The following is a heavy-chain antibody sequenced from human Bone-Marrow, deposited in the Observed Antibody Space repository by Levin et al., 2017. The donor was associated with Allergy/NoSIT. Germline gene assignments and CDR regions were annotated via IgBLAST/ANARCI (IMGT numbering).Heavy chain of an antibody. CDR2: ISSSGSTI. CDR3: ARDTRGDLGY. J-gene: IGHJ4*02. V-gene: IGHV3-48*03. CDR1: GFTFSSYE. D-gene: IGHD3-16*01. Sequence: GGSLRLSCAASGFTFSSYEMDWVRQAPGKGLEWVSYISSSGSTIYYADSVKGRFTISRDNAKNSLSLQMNSLRAEDTAVYYCARDTRGDLGYWGQGTLVTVSS.